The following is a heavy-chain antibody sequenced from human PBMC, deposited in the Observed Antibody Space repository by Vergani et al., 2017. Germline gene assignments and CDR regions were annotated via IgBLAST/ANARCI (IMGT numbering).Heavy chain of an antibody. D-gene: IGHD5-24*01. CDR3: ARERRAMATIIGHDAFDI. Sequence: VQLVQSGAEVKKPGSSVKVSCKASGGTFSSYAISWVRQAPGQGLEWMGGIIPIFGTANYAQKFQGRVTITADESTSTAYMELSSLRSEDTAVYYCARERRAMATIIGHDAFDIWGQGTMVTVSS. CDR1: GGTFSSYA. J-gene: IGHJ3*02. CDR2: IIPIFGTA. V-gene: IGHV1-69*01.